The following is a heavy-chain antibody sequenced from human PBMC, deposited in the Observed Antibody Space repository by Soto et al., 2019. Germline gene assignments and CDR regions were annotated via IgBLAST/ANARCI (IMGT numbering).Heavy chain of an antibody. V-gene: IGHV1-69*01. CDR1: GGTFSSYA. Sequence: QVQLVQSGAEVQKPGSSVKVSCKASGGTFSSYAISWVRQAPGQVLEWMGGIIPIFGTANYAQKFQGRVTITAHESTSTGYAELSSLSSEDTAVYYCARGGRGYSGYDENWFDPWGQGTQVMLSS. CDR3: ARGGRGYSGYDENWFDP. D-gene: IGHD5-12*01. J-gene: IGHJ5*02. CDR2: IIPIFGTA.